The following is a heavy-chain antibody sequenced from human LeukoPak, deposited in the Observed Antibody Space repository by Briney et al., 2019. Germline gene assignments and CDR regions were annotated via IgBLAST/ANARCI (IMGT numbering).Heavy chain of an antibody. J-gene: IGHJ4*02. V-gene: IGHV3-74*01. D-gene: IGHD1-20*01. CDR3: ARIDNWNDGGY. CDR2: INGDESDT. CDR1: GFTFSSYW. Sequence: GGSLRLSCAASGFTFSSYWMHWVRQAPGKGPVWVSRINGDESDTTYVDSVKGRFTISRDNARNTLFLQMNSLRAEDTAVYYCARIDNWNDGGYWGQGTLVTVSS.